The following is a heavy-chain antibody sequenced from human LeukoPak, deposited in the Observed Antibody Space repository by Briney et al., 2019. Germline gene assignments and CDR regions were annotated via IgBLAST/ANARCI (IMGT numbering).Heavy chain of an antibody. Sequence: PGRSLRLSCAASGLTFSSYGMHWVRQAPGKGLEWVAVIWYDGSNKYYADSVKGRFTISRDNSKNTLYLQMNSLRAEDTAVYYCARASMTGGAAGPLDAFDIWGQGTMVTVSS. CDR1: GLTFSSYG. CDR2: IWYDGSNK. V-gene: IGHV3-33*01. J-gene: IGHJ3*02. CDR3: ARASMTGGAAGPLDAFDI. D-gene: IGHD6-13*01.